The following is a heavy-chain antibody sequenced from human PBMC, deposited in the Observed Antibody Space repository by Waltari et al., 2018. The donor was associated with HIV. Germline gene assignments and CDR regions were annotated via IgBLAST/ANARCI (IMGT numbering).Heavy chain of an antibody. Sequence: VQLVESGGGVVQPGRSLPLSCASSALLILRSVMHWFRSRPGQGLGWVAVIWYDGSNKSYADSVKGRFTISRDNSKNTLYLQMNSLRAEDTAVYYCARDRGWDSSSGDDQPLGFYYGMDVWGQGTTVTVSS. J-gene: IGHJ6*02. CDR1: ALLILRSV. CDR3: ARDRGWDSSSGDDQPLGFYYGMDV. V-gene: IGHV3-33*01. D-gene: IGHD6-13*01. CDR2: IWYDGSNK.